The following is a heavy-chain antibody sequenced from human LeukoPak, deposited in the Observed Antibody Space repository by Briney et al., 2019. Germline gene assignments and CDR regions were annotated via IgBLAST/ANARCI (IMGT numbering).Heavy chain of an antibody. V-gene: IGHV4-39*01. J-gene: IGHJ5*02. CDR2: IYYSGST. D-gene: IGHD3-10*01. CDR1: GGSITNYY. CDR3: ARLGVTMVREKYNWFDP. Sequence: SETLSLTCTVSGGSITNYYWGWIRQPPGKRLEWIGSIYYSGSTYYNPSLKSRVTISVDTSKNQFSLKLSSVTAADTAVYYCARLGVTMVREKYNWFDPWGQGTLVTVSS.